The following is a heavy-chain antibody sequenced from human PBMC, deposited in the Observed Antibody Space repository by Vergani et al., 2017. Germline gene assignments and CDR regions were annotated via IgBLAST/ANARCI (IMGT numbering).Heavy chain of an antibody. J-gene: IGHJ3*02. CDR1: GFTFSSYW. V-gene: IGHV3-74*01. D-gene: IGHD3-3*01. CDR2: INSDGSST. Sequence: EVQLVESGGGLVQPGGSLRLSCAASGFTFSSYWMHWVRQAPGKGLVWVSRINSDGSSTSYADSVKGRFTISRDNAKYTLYLQMNSLRAEDTAVYYCAREHKHYDFWSGYSTSDAFDIWGQGTMVTVSS. CDR3: AREHKHYDFWSGYSTSDAFDI.